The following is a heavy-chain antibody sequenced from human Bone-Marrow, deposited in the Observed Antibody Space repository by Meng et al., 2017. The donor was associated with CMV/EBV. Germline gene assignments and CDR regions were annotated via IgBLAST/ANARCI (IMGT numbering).Heavy chain of an antibody. CDR3: ARDPVSRTYDDFWSGYLFDS. J-gene: IGHJ4*02. V-gene: IGHV3-23*01. CDR1: NHA. D-gene: IGHD3-3*01. CDR2: ISGGGGSST. Sequence: NHALSWFRRAPGKWLAWVSTISGGGGSSTYHSEPVRGRFTISRDISKNTLYLQMNSLRAEDTAVYYCARDPVSRTYDDFWSGYLFDSWGQGTLVTVSS.